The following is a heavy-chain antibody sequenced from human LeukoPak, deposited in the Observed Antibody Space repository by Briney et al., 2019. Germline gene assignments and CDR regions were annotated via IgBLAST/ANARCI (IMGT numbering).Heavy chain of an antibody. CDR2: IYYSGST. CDR1: GGSISSGDYY. V-gene: IGHV4-30-4*01. CDR3: ARESGSRSYYLDNWFDP. D-gene: IGHD3-10*01. Sequence: SETLSLTCTVSGGSISSGDYYWSWIRQPPGKGLEWLGYIYYSGSTYYNPSLKSRVTISVDTSKNQFSLKLSSVTAADTAVYYCARESGSRSYYLDNWFDPWGQGTLVTVSS. J-gene: IGHJ5*02.